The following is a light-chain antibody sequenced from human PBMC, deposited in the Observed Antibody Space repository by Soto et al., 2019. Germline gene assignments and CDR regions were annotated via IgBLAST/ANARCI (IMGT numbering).Light chain of an antibody. V-gene: IGKV4-1*01. J-gene: IGKJ5*01. CDR1: QRVLYSSNNKNC. Sequence: DIVMTQSPASLAVPLGERATINCKSSQRVLYSSNNKNCLAWFQXKTGQPTKLXIFWASTREFGVPDRFSGSVYGTDGTITIGSLQPEDGEVYYCQQYSRIPITFGPGTRLEIK. CDR2: WAS. CDR3: QQYSRIPIT.